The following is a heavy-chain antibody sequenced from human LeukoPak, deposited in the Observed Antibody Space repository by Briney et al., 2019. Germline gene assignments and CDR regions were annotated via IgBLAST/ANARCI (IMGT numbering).Heavy chain of an antibody. J-gene: IGHJ3*02. CDR1: GGSFSGYY. CDR3: ARARFGYSYGYTAFDI. CDR2: INHSGST. D-gene: IGHD5-18*01. V-gene: IGHV4-34*01. Sequence: SETLSLTCAVYGGSFSGYYWSWIRQPPGKGLVWIGEINHSGSTNYNPSLKSRVTISVDTSKNQFSLKLSSVTAADTAVYYCARARFGYSYGYTAFDIWGQGTMVTVSS.